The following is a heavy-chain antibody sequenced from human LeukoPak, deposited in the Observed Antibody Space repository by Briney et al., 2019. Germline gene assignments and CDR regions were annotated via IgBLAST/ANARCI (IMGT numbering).Heavy chain of an antibody. J-gene: IGHJ4*02. CDR3: AKGGSSSLDY. D-gene: IGHD1-26*01. CDR1: GFTFNTYG. CDR2: ISGSGGAT. Sequence: GGSLRLSCAASGFTFNTYGMSWVRQAPGKGLEWVSGISGSGGATYYADSVKGRFTISRDNSKNTLYPQMNSLRAEDTAVYYCAKGGSSSLDYWGQGTLVTVSS. V-gene: IGHV3-23*01.